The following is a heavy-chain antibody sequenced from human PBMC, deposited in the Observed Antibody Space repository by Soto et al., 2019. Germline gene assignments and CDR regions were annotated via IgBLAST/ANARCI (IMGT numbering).Heavy chain of an antibody. CDR3: VRHPLVAAPYYKY. J-gene: IGHJ4*02. D-gene: IGHD2-15*01. Sequence: EVQLVESGGGLVQPGGSLRLSCAASGFTFSNYKMSWVRQAPGKGLEWVSYISTSSSIINYADSVKGRFTIYRDNAKNSLYLQMNSLRDEDTAVYYCVRHPLVAAPYYKYWGQGTLVTVSS. CDR2: ISTSSSII. CDR1: GFTFSNYK. V-gene: IGHV3-48*02.